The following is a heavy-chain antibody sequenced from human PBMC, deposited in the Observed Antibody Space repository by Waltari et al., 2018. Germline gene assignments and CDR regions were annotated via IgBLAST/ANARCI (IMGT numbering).Heavy chain of an antibody. CDR2: ITGNDNT. Sequence: QVQLVQSGAEMKKPGASVTLSCKASGSTVFAYPIHWVRQAPGQRLEWMGWITGNDNTKYSPRCQGRVTITRDRSASTTYMDLSTLRSEDTAVYYCASGRERSYGSANYYQLDYWGQGTLVTVSS. V-gene: IGHV1-3*01. D-gene: IGHD3-10*01. J-gene: IGHJ4*02. CDR3: ASGRERSYGSANYYQLDY. CDR1: GSTVFAYP.